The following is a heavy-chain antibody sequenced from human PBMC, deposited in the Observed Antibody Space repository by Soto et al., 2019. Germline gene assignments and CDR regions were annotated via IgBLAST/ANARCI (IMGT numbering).Heavy chain of an antibody. CDR1: GFTFSSYA. CDR3: ANPYYDILTGYSDGMDV. CDR2: ISGSGGST. V-gene: IGHV3-23*01. Sequence: GGSLRLSCAASGFTFSSYAMSWVRQAPGKGLEWVSAISGSGGSTYYADSVKGRFTISRDNSKNTLYLQMNSLRAEDTAVYYCANPYYDILTGYSDGMDVWGQGTTVTVSS. J-gene: IGHJ6*02. D-gene: IGHD3-9*01.